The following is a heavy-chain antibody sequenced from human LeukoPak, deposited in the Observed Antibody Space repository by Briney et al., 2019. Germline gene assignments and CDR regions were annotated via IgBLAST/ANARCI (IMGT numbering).Heavy chain of an antibody. CDR2: VSYDGSNK. J-gene: IGHJ4*02. CDR1: GFTFSSYA. D-gene: IGHD6-13*01. Sequence: GGSLRLSCAASGFTFSSYAMHWVRQAPGKGLEWVAVVSYDGSNKYYADSVKGRLTISRDNAKNSLYLQMNSLRDEDTAVYYCARLAAAPDYWGQGTLVTVSS. V-gene: IGHV3-30-3*01. CDR3: ARLAAAPDY.